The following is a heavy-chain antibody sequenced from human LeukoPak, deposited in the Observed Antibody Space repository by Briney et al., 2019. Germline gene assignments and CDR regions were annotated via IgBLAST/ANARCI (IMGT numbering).Heavy chain of an antibody. D-gene: IGHD4-17*01. V-gene: IGHV4-34*01. J-gene: IGHJ4*02. CDR1: GGSFSGYY. CDR3: ARDSTVTTEYYFDY. Sequence: SETLSLTCAVYGGSFSGYYWSWIPHPPGKGLEWIAEINHSGSTNYNPSLKSRVTISVDTSKNQFSLKLSSVTAADTAVYYCARDSTVTTEYYFDYWGQGTLVTVSS. CDR2: INHSGST.